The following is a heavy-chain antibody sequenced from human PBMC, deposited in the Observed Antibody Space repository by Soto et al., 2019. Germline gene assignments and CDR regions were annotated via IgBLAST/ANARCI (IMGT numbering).Heavy chain of an antibody. J-gene: IGHJ4*02. D-gene: IGHD2-15*01. V-gene: IGHV4-34*01. CDR2: INHSGST. CDR1: GGSFSGYY. Sequence: PSETLSLTCAVYGGSFSGYYWSWIRQPPGKGLEWIGEINHSGSTNYNPSLKSRVTISVDTSKNQFSLKLSSVTAADTAVYYCARGRDIVVVVAADVTNFDYWGQGTLVTVSS. CDR3: ARGRDIVVVVAADVTNFDY.